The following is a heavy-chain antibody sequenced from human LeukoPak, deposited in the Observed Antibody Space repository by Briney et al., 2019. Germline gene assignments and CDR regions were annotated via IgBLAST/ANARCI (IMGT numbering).Heavy chain of an antibody. CDR1: GGTFSSYA. Sequence: ASVKVSCKASGGTFSSYAISWVRQAPGQGLEWMGGIIPIFGTANYAQKFQGRVTITTDESTSTAYMELSSLRSEDTAVYYCARVSGYCSSNSCLTPYYYYYMDVWGKGTTVTVSS. CDR2: IIPIFGTA. D-gene: IGHD2-2*01. CDR3: ARVSGYCSSNSCLTPYYYYYMDV. J-gene: IGHJ6*03. V-gene: IGHV1-69*05.